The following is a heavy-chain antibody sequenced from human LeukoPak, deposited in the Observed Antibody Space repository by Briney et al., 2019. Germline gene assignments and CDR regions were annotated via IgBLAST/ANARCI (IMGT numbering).Heavy chain of an antibody. J-gene: IGHJ4*02. CDR2: ISPSRGSI. V-gene: IGHV3-48*01. Sequence: GGSLTLSCAGSGFTFSDYTLNWVRQAPGKGLEWLSYISPSRGSIAYADSVKGRFTISSDSAKNSVYLQINNLRAEDTAVYYCARDRDWAFDYWGQGILVTVSS. CDR1: GFTFSDYT. CDR3: ARDRDWAFDY. D-gene: IGHD2-21*01.